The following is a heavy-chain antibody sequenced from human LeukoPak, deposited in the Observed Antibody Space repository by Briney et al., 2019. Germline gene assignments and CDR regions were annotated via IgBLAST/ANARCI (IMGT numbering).Heavy chain of an antibody. CDR2: ISSSGSTI. CDR1: GFTFSDYY. D-gene: IGHD6-13*01. V-gene: IGHV3-11*04. J-gene: IGHJ6*03. CDR3: ARLAAAGSRWHTGYYYYMDV. Sequence: GGSLRLSCAASGFTFSDYYMSWIRQAPGKGLEWVSYISSSGSTIYYADSVKGRLTISRDNAKNSLYLQMNSLRAEDTAVYYCARLAAAGSRWHTGYYYYMDVWGKGTTVTVSS.